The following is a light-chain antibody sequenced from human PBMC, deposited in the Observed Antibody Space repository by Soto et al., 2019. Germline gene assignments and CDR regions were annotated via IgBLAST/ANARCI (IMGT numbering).Light chain of an antibody. J-gene: IGLJ1*01. CDR2: GNK. CDR1: SSNIGAGYD. Sequence: QTVVTQEASLSVSGAPGQRVTISCTGSSSNIGAGYDVHWYQHLPGTAPKLLIFGNKNRPSGVPDRFSGSKSGTSASLAITGLQAEDEGDYYCQSFDSSLSGLGVFGTGTKLTVL. V-gene: IGLV1-40*01. CDR3: QSFDSSLSGLGV.